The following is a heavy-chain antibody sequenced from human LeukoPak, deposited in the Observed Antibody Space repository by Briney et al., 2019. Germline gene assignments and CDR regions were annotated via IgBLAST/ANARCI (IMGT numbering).Heavy chain of an antibody. CDR2: INHSGST. Sequence: SETLSLTCAVYGGSFSTYYWGWIRQPPGKGLEWIGEINHSGSTNYNPSLKSRVTISVDTSKNQFSLKLSSVTAADTAVYYCARLSSGWYGVGMDVWGKGTTVTISS. V-gene: IGHV4-34*01. J-gene: IGHJ6*04. CDR3: ARLSSGWYGVGMDV. CDR1: GGSFSTYY. D-gene: IGHD6-19*01.